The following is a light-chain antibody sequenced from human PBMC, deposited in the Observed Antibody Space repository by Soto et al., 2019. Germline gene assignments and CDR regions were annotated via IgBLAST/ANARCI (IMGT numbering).Light chain of an antibody. V-gene: IGKV2-28*01. CDR2: LGS. J-gene: IGKJ4*01. CDR1: QSLLHSNGHNY. CDR3: MQALRTPT. Sequence: DIVMTQSPLSLPVTPGEPASISCRSSQSLLHSNGHNYLDWYVQNPGQSPQLLIYLGSHRASGVPDRFSGSGSGTDFTLRINTVEAEDVGVYYCMQALRTPTFGGGTKVEIK.